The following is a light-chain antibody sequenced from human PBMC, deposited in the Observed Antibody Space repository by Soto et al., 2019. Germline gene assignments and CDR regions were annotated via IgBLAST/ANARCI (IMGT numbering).Light chain of an antibody. Sequence: QSVLTQSPSASGTPGQRVTISCSGSRSNIGTYTVNWYQQLPGTAPTLLIFRNHQRPSGVPDRFAGAKSVTSASLASSGPQSEDEADYYCAAWDDSLRAVVFGGGTKLTVL. V-gene: IGLV1-44*01. J-gene: IGLJ2*01. CDR3: AAWDDSLRAVV. CDR1: RSNIGTYT. CDR2: RNH.